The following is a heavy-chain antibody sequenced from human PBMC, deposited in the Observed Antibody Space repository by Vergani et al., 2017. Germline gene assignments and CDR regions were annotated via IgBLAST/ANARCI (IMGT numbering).Heavy chain of an antibody. CDR1: GFTFSSYS. Sequence: EVQLVESGGGLVQPGGSLRLSCAASGFTFSSYSMNWVRQAPGKGLEWVSYISSSSSTIYYAESVKGRFTISIDNAKNSLYLQMNILRAEDTAVYYCARNRVRSGYDLYMDVWGKGTTVTVSS. V-gene: IGHV3-48*01. J-gene: IGHJ6*03. CDR2: ISSSSSTI. D-gene: IGHD5-12*01. CDR3: ARNRVRSGYDLYMDV.